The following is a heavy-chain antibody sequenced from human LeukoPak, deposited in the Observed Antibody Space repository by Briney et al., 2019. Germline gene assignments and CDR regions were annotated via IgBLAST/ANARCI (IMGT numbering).Heavy chain of an antibody. Sequence: GGSLRLSCAASGFTFSSYAMSWVRQAPGKGLEWVSAMSGSGGTTYYADSVKGRFAISRDNSRNTLYLQMSSLRTEDTALYYCAKVQQLATIYYFDYWGQGSLVTASS. CDR2: MSGSGGTT. D-gene: IGHD6-13*01. V-gene: IGHV3-23*01. CDR3: AKVQQLATIYYFDY. J-gene: IGHJ4*02. CDR1: GFTFSSYA.